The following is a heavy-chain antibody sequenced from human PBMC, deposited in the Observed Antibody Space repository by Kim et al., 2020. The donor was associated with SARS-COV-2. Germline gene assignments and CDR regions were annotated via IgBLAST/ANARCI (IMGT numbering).Heavy chain of an antibody. CDR1: GFTFSSYS. CDR2: ISSSSSYI. CDR3: ARGGITIHGWFDP. D-gene: IGHD3-3*01. V-gene: IGHV3-21*01. Sequence: GGSLRLSCAASGFTFSSYSMNWVRQAPGKGLEWVSSISSSSSYIYYADSVKGRFTISRDNAKNSLYLQMNSLRAEDTAVYYCARGGITIHGWFDPWGQGTLVTVSS. J-gene: IGHJ5*02.